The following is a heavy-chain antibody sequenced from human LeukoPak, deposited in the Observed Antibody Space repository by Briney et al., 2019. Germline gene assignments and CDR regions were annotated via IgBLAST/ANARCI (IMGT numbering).Heavy chain of an antibody. J-gene: IGHJ6*03. D-gene: IGHD3-10*01. CDR3: AREGTMVRGSYHDYYYMDV. V-gene: IGHV1-69*05. Sequence: SVKVSCKASGGTFTSYAISRGRQAPGQGLEWMGRIIAIFGTANYVQKFQGRVTITTDEFTSTAYMWLSSLRSEDTAVYYCAREGTMVRGSYHDYYYMDVWGKGTTVTVSS. CDR2: IIAIFGTA. CDR1: GGTFTSYA.